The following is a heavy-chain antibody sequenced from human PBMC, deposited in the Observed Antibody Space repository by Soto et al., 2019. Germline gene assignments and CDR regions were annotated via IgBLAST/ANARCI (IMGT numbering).Heavy chain of an antibody. CDR3: ARDPFVAAAVFLGVDY. V-gene: IGHV3-30-3*01. CDR1: GFTFSSYA. Sequence: VQLVESGGGVVQPGRSLRLSCAASGFTFSSYAMHWVRQAPGKGLEWVAVISYDGSNKYYADSVKGRFTISRDNSTNTLYLQMNSQRAEDTAVYYCARDPFVAAAVFLGVDYWGQGTLVTVSS. CDR2: ISYDGSNK. J-gene: IGHJ4*02. D-gene: IGHD6-13*01.